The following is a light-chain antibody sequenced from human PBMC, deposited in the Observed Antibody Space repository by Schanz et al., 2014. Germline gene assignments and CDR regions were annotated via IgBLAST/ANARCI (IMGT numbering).Light chain of an antibody. CDR2: RNT. J-gene: IGLJ3*02. CDR3: CSYAGGSTWV. V-gene: IGLV1-44*01. Sequence: QSVLTQPPSASGTPGQRVTISCSGSSSNIGSNTVNWYQQLPGTAPKLLIYRNTNRPSGVPDRFSGSKSGTSASLAITGLQADDEADYYCCSYAGGSTWVFGGGTKLTVL. CDR1: SSNIGSNT.